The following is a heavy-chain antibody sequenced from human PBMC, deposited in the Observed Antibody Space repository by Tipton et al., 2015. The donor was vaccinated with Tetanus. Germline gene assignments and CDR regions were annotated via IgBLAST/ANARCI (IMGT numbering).Heavy chain of an antibody. V-gene: IGHV1-69*01. CDR1: GGTFTNYA. J-gene: IGHJ3*02. Sequence: VQLVQSGAEMKQPGSSVKVSCKASGGTFTNYALSWVRQAPGQGLEWVGGITPIFGTTNSAPKFQGRVTITADESTNTAFMELSSLRSEDTAVYFCAKEIYVGSGAAFDIWGQGTVVTVSS. D-gene: IGHD5/OR15-5a*01. CDR3: AKEIYVGSGAAFDI. CDR2: ITPIFGTT.